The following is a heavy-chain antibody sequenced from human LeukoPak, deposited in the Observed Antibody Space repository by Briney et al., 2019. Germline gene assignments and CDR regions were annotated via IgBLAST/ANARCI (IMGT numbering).Heavy chain of an antibody. J-gene: IGHJ5*02. D-gene: IGHD1-26*01. CDR3: ARERDSGSYYFGLYNWFDP. V-gene: IGHV4-59*01. CDR1: GGSISSYY. CDR2: IYYSGST. Sequence: SETLSLTCTVSGGSISSYYWSWIRQPPGKGLEWIGYIYYSGSTNYNPSLKSRVTISVDTSRNQFSLKLSSVTAADTAVYYCARERDSGSYYFGLYNWFDPWGQGTLVTVSS.